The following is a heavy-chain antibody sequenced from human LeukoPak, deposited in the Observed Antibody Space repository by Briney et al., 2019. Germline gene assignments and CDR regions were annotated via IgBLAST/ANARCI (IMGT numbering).Heavy chain of an antibody. CDR2: ISGSGGST. J-gene: IGHJ3*02. V-gene: IGHV3-23*01. CDR3: AKIQVTTYFLDAFDI. CDR1: GFTFSSYS. Sequence: GGSLRLSCAASGFTFSSYSMNWVRQAPGKGLEWVSAISGSGGSTYYADSVKGRFTISRDNSKNTLYLQMNSLRAEDTAVYYCAKIQVTTYFLDAFDIWGQGTMVTVSS. D-gene: IGHD4-11*01.